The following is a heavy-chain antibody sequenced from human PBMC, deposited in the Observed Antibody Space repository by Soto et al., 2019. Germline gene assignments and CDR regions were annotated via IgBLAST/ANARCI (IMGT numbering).Heavy chain of an antibody. V-gene: IGHV1-3*01. CDR2: INAGNGNT. D-gene: IGHD5-18*01. Sequence: QVQLVQSGAEVKKPGASVKVSCKASGYTITSYAMHWVRQAPGHRLEWMGWINAGNGNTRYSQKFQARVNITRVTSARTVDIEQSSLRAAYTAVYYCARSPVIVYSDGLAVDYWGQVNLVTVSS. CDR3: ARSPVIVYSDGLAVDY. J-gene: IGHJ4*02. CDR1: GYTITSYA.